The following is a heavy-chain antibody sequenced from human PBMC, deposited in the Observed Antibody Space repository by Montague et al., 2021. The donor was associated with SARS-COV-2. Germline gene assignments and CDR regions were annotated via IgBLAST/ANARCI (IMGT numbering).Heavy chain of an antibody. J-gene: IGHJ5*02. V-gene: IGHV4-59*12. CDR2: IYYGGST. CDR1: GGSISSYY. D-gene: IGHD5-24*01. Sequence: SETRSLTCTVSGGSISSYYWSWIRQPPGKGLEWIGYIYYGGSTNYSPSFKGRVIMSVDTSNNQFSLRLTSVTAADTAVYYCARLRRADGYSYWFGPWGQGTLVTVSS. CDR3: ARLRRADGYSYWFGP.